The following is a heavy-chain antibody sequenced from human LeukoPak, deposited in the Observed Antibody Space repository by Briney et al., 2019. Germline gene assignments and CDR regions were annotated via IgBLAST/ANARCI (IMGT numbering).Heavy chain of an antibody. J-gene: IGHJ3*02. CDR1: GGTFSSYA. Sequence: GASVKVSCKASGGTFSSYAISWVRQAPGQGLEWMGGIIPIFGTANYAQKFQGRVTITTDESTSTAYMELSSLRSEDTAVYYCARDRKNHDAFDIWGQGAMVTVSS. V-gene: IGHV1-69*05. CDR3: ARDRKNHDAFDI. CDR2: IIPIFGTA. D-gene: IGHD1-14*01.